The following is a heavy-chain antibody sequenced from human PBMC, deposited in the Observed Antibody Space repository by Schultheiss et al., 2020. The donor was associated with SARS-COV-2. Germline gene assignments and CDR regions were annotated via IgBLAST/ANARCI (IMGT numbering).Heavy chain of an antibody. V-gene: IGHV4-59*08. CDR1: GFTFSDYY. D-gene: IGHD5-12*01. Sequence: GSLRLSCAASGFTFSDYYMSWIRQAPGKGLEWIGYIYYSGSTNYNPSLKSRVTISVDTSKNQFSLKLSSVTAADTAVYYCARLGYSGYDQSHSWGQGTLVTVSS. J-gene: IGHJ4*02. CDR2: IYYSGST. CDR3: ARLGYSGYDQSHS.